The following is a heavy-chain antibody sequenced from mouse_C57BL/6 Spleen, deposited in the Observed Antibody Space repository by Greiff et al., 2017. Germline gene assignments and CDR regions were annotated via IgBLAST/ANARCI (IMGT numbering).Heavy chain of an antibody. CDR1: GYAFSSYW. CDR3: AREMGPRENFDY. V-gene: IGHV1-80*01. CDR2: IYPGDGDT. J-gene: IGHJ2*01. D-gene: IGHD4-1*01. Sequence: VKLQESGAELVKPGASVKISCKASGYAFSSYWMNWVKQRPGKGLEWVGQIYPGDGDTNYNGKFKGKATLTADKSSSTAYMQRSSLTSEDSAVYFCAREMGPRENFDYWGQGTTLTVSS.